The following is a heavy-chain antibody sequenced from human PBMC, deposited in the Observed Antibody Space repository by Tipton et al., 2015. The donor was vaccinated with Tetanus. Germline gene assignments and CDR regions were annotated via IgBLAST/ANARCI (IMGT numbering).Heavy chain of an antibody. J-gene: IGHJ5*02. D-gene: IGHD6-19*01. CDR2: INHRGGI. CDR1: GGSFSGNY. CDR3: ASLPKHWLAPRGAP. Sequence: TLSLTCDVSGGSFSGNYWSWIRQSPGKGLEWIGEINHRGGIMYNPSLKSRVTISGDTSKNQFSLNLTSVTAADTAIYYCASLPKHWLAPRGAPWGQGTLVTVSS. V-gene: IGHV4-34*01.